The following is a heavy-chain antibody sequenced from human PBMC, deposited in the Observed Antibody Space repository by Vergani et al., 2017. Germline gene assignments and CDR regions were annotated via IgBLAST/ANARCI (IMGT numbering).Heavy chain of an antibody. CDR1: GFTFSDFS. D-gene: IGHD3-3*01. Sequence: VQLVESGGGLVKPGGSLRLSCAASGFTFSDFSMSWVRQAPGKGLEWVARTRNKARGYSTDYAASVRGRFIVSRDASGKSVSLQMTRLRIDDTAVYFRARTVKFLDMDVWGKGTTVTVSS. CDR3: ARTVKFLDMDV. J-gene: IGHJ6*04. V-gene: IGHV3-72*01. CDR2: TRNKARGYST.